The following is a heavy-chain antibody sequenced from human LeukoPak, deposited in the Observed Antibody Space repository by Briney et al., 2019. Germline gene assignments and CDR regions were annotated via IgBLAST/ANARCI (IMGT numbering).Heavy chain of an antibody. CDR2: IKSKTDGGTI. CDR3: TTDRRGVAAPHFDY. J-gene: IGHJ4*02. Sequence: GGSLRLSCAASGFTFSKAWMSWVRQAPGKGLEWVGRIKSKTDGGTIEYAAPVKGRFTISRDDSKNMLYLEMNSLKSEDTAVYYCTTDRRGVAAPHFDYWGQGTLVTVPS. CDR1: GFTFSKAW. D-gene: IGHD6-19*01. V-gene: IGHV3-15*01.